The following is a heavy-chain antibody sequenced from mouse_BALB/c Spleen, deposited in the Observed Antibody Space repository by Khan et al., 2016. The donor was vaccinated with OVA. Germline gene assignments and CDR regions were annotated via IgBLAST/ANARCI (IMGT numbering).Heavy chain of an antibody. CDR1: GYSITSDYA. CDR2: ISYGGST. D-gene: IGHD1-1*01. CDR3: ARKNYYGYAMDY. V-gene: IGHV3-2*02. Sequence: VQLKESGPGLVKPSQSLSLTCTVTGYSITSDYAWDWIRQFPGNKLEWMGYISYGGSTSYNPSLKSRISITRDTSKNQFFLQLNSVTTEDTATYYCARKNYYGYAMDYWGQGTSVTGS. J-gene: IGHJ4*01.